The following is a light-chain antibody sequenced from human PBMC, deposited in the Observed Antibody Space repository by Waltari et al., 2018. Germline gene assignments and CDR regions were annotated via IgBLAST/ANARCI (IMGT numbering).Light chain of an antibody. Sequence: EIVLTQSPGTASLSPGERVTLSCRASQSVGSSSLAWYQQKPGQAPRLVIYRASRRATCIPDRFSGSGSVTDFSLTISRLEPEDFAVYYCQQHGTLPATFGQGTKVEIK. CDR2: RAS. J-gene: IGKJ1*01. CDR3: QQHGTLPAT. CDR1: QSVGSSS. V-gene: IGKV3-20*01.